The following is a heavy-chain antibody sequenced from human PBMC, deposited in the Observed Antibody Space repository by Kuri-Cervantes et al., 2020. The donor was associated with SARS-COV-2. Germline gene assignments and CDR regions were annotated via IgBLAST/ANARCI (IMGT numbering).Heavy chain of an antibody. CDR2: IYYSGST. V-gene: IGHV4-61*01. CDR1: GGSISSGSYY. CDR3: ARGSSPTALIDY. J-gene: IGHJ4*02. Sequence: GSLRLSCTVSGGSISSGSYYWSWIRQPPGKGLEWIGYIYYSGSTNYNPSLKSRVTISVDTSKNQFSLKLSSVTAADTAVYYCARGSSPTALIDYWGQGTLVTVSS. D-gene: IGHD6-13*01.